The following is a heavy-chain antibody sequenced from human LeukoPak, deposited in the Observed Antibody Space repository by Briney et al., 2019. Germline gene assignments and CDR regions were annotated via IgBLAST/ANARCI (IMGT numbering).Heavy chain of an antibody. J-gene: IGHJ5*02. D-gene: IGHD3-3*01. CDR1: GGSISSSGYY. V-gene: IGHV4-39*07. Sequence: SETLSLTCTVSGGSISSSGYYWGWIRQPPGKGLEWIGSIYYSGSTYYNPSLKSRVTISVDTSKNQFSLKLSSVTAADTAVYYCARDVPSYDFWSGYHGWFDPWGQGTLVTVSS. CDR2: IYYSGST. CDR3: ARDVPSYDFWSGYHGWFDP.